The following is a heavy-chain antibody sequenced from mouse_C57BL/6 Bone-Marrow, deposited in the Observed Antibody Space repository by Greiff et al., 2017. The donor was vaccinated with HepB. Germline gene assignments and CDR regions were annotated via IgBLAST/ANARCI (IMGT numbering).Heavy chain of an antibody. D-gene: IGHD1-1*01. Sequence: QVQLQQPGAELVRPGTSVKLSCKASGYTFTSYWMHWVKQRPGQGLEWIGVIDPSDSYTNYNQKFKGKATLTVDTSSSTAYMQLSSLTSEDSAVYYCARYTTTVVALDYWGQGTTLTVSS. V-gene: IGHV1-59*01. J-gene: IGHJ2*01. CDR2: IDPSDSYT. CDR1: GYTFTSYW. CDR3: ARYTTTVVALDY.